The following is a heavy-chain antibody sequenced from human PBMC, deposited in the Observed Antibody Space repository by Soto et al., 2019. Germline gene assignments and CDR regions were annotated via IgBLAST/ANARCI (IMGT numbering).Heavy chain of an antibody. CDR3: ATLTGRDGPVDY. V-gene: IGHV3-33*01. Sequence: GGSLRLSCTTTGFVFSDYGMHWVRQAPGKGPEWVAVIWFDGTTKVYADSVRGRFTISRDQSKNTLYLQMNSLRVEDTAVYYCATLTGRDGPVDYWGQGTQVTVSS. J-gene: IGHJ4*02. CDR2: IWFDGTTK. CDR1: GFVFSDYG. D-gene: IGHD3-9*01.